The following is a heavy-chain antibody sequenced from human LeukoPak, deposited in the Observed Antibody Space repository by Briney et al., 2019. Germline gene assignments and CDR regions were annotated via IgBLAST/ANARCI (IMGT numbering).Heavy chain of an antibody. CDR1: GVTLSSYW. Sequence: PGGSLRLSCAASGVTLSSYWMSWGRQAPGKGLEWVAKIKEDGSEKYYGDSVKGRFTVSRDNAKNSLYLQMNSPRAEDTALYFCARGRGYNYIYWGQGTLVTVSS. V-gene: IGHV3-7*03. CDR3: ARGRGYNYIY. D-gene: IGHD5-18*01. CDR2: IKEDGSEK. J-gene: IGHJ4*02.